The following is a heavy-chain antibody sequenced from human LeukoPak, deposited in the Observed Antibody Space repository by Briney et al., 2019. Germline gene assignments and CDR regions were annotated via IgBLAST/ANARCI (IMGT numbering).Heavy chain of an antibody. D-gene: IGHD4-17*01. J-gene: IGHJ5*02. Sequence: GESLKISCKCSGYSFTSYWIGWVRQMPGKSLEWMGIIYPGDSDTRYSPSFQGQVTISADQSISTAYLQWSSLKASDTGMYYCARRVSVTTVTRRTEHNWFDPWGQGTLVTVSS. CDR1: GYSFTSYW. CDR2: IYPGDSDT. CDR3: ARRVSVTTVTRRTEHNWFDP. V-gene: IGHV5-51*01.